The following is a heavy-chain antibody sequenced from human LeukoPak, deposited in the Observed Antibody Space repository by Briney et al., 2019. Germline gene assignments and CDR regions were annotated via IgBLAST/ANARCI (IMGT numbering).Heavy chain of an antibody. V-gene: IGHV1-69*05. CDR3: ARAIGGSYYYFDY. D-gene: IGHD1-26*01. Sequence: VASVKVSCKASGGTFSSYAISWVRQAPGQGLEWMGGIIPIFGTANYAQKFQGRVTITTDGSTSTAYMELSSLRSEDTAVYYCARAIGGSYYYFDYWGQGTLVTVSS. J-gene: IGHJ4*02. CDR2: IIPIFGTA. CDR1: GGTFSSYA.